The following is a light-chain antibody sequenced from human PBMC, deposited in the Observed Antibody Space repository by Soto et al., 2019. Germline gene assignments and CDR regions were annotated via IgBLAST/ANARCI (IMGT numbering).Light chain of an antibody. V-gene: IGKV2-24*01. CDR2: GIS. J-gene: IGKJ1*01. CDR3: MHGTQFPRT. CDR1: QSLLHSDGNTS. Sequence: IALNKTPLSSPVTLSQPASISCRSSQSLLHSDGNTSLSWLQQTPVQPPRLLSYGISNRFSGLPDSFSGSGAGKDFTPKISQLSDEDAGIYFCMHGTQFPRTFGQGTKVEIK.